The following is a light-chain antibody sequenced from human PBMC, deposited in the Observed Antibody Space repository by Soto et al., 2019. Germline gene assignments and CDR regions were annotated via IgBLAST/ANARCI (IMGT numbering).Light chain of an antibody. CDR2: ANN. CDR3: SSYTSSSTYVV. J-gene: IGLJ2*01. CDR1: RSNIGAGYD. Sequence: QSVLTQPPSVSGAPGQRVTISCTGSRSNIGAGYDVHWYQQLPGAAPKLLIYANNNRPSGVPVRFSASKSGTSASLAIAGLQAEDEADYYCSSYTSSSTYVVFGGGTKLTVL. V-gene: IGLV1-40*01.